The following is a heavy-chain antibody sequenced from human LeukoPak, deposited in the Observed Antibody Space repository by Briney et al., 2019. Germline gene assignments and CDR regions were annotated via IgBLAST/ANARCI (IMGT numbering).Heavy chain of an antibody. D-gene: IGHD2-15*01. V-gene: IGHV4-31*11. CDR3: ARDVGTLLRGMDV. CDR2: IYYSGST. J-gene: IGHJ6*02. CDR1: GGSFSGYY. Sequence: SETLSLTCAVYGGSFSGYYWSWIRQHPGKGLEWIGYIYYSGSTYYNPSLKSRVTISVDTSKNQFSLKLSSVTAADTAVYYCARDVGTLLRGMDVWGQGTTVTVSS.